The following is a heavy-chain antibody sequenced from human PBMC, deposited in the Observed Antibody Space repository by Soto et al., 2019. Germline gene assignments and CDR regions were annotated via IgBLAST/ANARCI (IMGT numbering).Heavy chain of an antibody. CDR1: GFTFSSYA. D-gene: IGHD6-6*01. J-gene: IGHJ6*02. Sequence: LRLSCAASGFTFSSYAMHWVRQAPGKGLEWVAVISYDGSNKYYADSVKGRFTISRDNSKNTLYLQMNSLRAEDTAVYYCARAMAARPPHYYYGMDVWGQGTTVTVSS. CDR3: ARAMAARPPHYYYGMDV. CDR2: ISYDGSNK. V-gene: IGHV3-30-3*01.